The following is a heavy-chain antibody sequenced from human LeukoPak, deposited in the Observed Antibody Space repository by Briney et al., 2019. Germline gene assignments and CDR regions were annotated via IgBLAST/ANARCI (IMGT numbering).Heavy chain of an antibody. Sequence: GGSLRLSCAASGFTFSSFWMIWVRQAPGKGLEWVANIREDGSVKNYVDSVKGRFTISRDNAKNSLFLQMNSLRAEDTAVYYCARERYGNYNWGQGTLVTVSS. D-gene: IGHD4-11*01. CDR2: IREDGSVK. CDR1: GFTFSSFW. J-gene: IGHJ4*02. CDR3: ARERYGNYN. V-gene: IGHV3-7*03.